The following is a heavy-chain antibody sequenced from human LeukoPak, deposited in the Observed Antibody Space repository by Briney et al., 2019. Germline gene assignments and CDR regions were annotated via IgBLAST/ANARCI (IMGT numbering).Heavy chain of an antibody. D-gene: IGHD5-12*01. V-gene: IGHV4-59*01. J-gene: IGHJ4*02. CDR1: GGSLSSYY. CDR2: IYYSGST. Sequence: SETLSLTCTVSGGSLSSYYWSWIRQPPGKGLEWIGYIYYSGSTNYNPSLLSRVTISVDTSKYQFSLKLSAVTAADTAVYYGARGGGWLRYTNFDYWGQGTLVTVSS. CDR3: ARGGGWLRYTNFDY.